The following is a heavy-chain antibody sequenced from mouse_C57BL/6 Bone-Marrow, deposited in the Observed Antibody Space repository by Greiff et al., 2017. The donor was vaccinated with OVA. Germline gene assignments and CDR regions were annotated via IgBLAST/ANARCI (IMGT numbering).Heavy chain of an antibody. CDR2: IGPENGDT. D-gene: IGHD1-1*02. V-gene: IGHV14-4*01. J-gene: IGHJ3*01. CDR3: TRYGPFAY. Sequence: EVQLQQSGAGLVRPGASVKLSCTASGFTIKDDYMHWVKQRPEQGLEWIGWIGPENGDTEYAAKFQGKATISADTSSNTAYLQLSSLTSEDTAGYYCTRYGPFAYWGQGTLVTVSA. CDR1: GFTIKDDY.